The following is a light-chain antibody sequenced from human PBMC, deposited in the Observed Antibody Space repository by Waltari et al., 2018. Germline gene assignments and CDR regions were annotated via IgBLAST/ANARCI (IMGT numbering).Light chain of an antibody. Sequence: DIQMTQSPSSLSASVGDTVTIYCQASQDIGNNLNWYQQKPGKAPQLLIYKTSSLQSGIPSRFSGSGSGTDFTLTISRPQPEDFATYYCQQGSSYPFTFGGGTKVEIK. J-gene: IGKJ4*01. V-gene: IGKV1-39*01. CDR1: QDIGNN. CDR2: KTS. CDR3: QQGSSYPFT.